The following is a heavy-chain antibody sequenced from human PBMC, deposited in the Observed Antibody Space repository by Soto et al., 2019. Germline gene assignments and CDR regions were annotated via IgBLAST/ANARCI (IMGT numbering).Heavy chain of an antibody. V-gene: IGHV4-34*01. J-gene: IGHJ6*02. CDR3: ARLPPKSYYYYYGMDV. CDR2: INHSGST. CDR1: GGSFSGYY. Sequence: LSLTCAVYGGSFSGYYWSWIRQPPGKGLEWIGEINHSGSTNYNPSLKSRVTISVDTSKNQFSLKLSSVTAADTAVYYCARLPPKSYYYYYGMDVWGQGTTVTVSS.